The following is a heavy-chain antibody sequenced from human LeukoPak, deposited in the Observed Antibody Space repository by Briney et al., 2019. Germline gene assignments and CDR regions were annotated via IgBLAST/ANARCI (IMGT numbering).Heavy chain of an antibody. CDR3: ARGGMERWLQAALDY. Sequence: GASVTVSCKASGGTFSSYAISWVRQAPGQGLEWMGGIIPIFGTANYAQKFQGRVTITADESTSTAYMELSSLRSEDTAVYYCARGGMERWLQAALDYWGQGTLVTVSS. D-gene: IGHD5-24*01. V-gene: IGHV1-69*13. CDR1: GGTFSSYA. J-gene: IGHJ4*02. CDR2: IIPIFGTA.